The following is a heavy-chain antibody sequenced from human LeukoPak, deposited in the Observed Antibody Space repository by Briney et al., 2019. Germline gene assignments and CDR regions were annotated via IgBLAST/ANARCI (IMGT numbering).Heavy chain of an antibody. CDR1: GFTFSTYA. J-gene: IGHJ4*02. Sequence: GGSLRLSCAASGFTFSTYAMSWVRQAPGKGLEWVSAISGSGGSTYYADSVKGRFTISRDNSKNTPYLQMNSLRAEDTAVYYCAKSRSSIAAREFDYWGQGTLVTVSS. CDR3: AKSRSSIAAREFDY. CDR2: ISGSGGST. V-gene: IGHV3-23*01. D-gene: IGHD6-6*01.